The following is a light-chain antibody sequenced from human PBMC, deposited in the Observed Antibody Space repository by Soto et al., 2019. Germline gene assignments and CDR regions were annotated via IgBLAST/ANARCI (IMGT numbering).Light chain of an antibody. Sequence: EIVLTQSPGTLSLSPGERATLSCRASQTINNNYLAGYQQKPGQTPRLLVNAASNRATRIPDRFSGGGSGTDFTLTISSLEPEDFAVYYCQQYGLPPHSFGQGTRVEIK. CDR3: QQYGLPPHS. CDR2: AAS. J-gene: IGKJ2*01. CDR1: QTINNNY. V-gene: IGKV3-20*01.